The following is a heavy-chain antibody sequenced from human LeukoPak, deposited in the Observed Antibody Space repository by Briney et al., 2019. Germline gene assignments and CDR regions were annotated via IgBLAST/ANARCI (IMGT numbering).Heavy chain of an antibody. CDR3: ARGGGGFDP. V-gene: IGHV4-31*03. Sequence: ASESLSLTCTVSGGSISSGGYYWSWIRQHSGKGLEWIGYIYYSGSTYYNPSLKSRVTISVDTSKNQFSLKLSSVTAADTAVYYCARGGGGFDPWGQGTLVTVSS. CDR1: GGSISSGGYY. CDR2: IYYSGST. J-gene: IGHJ5*02. D-gene: IGHD3-10*01.